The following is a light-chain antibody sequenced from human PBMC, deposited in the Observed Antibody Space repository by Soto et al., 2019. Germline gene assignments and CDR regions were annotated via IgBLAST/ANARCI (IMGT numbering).Light chain of an antibody. V-gene: IGKV3-15*01. Sequence: EIVMTQSPATLSVSPGETATLSCRASQSVAGNLAWYQQKPGQPPRLLIYGVSTRATGVPARFSGSGSGTEFTLTVDRLEPEDFAVYYCHQYGSSPQTFGRGTKVDIK. CDR1: QSVAGN. CDR3: HQYGSSPQT. J-gene: IGKJ1*01. CDR2: GVS.